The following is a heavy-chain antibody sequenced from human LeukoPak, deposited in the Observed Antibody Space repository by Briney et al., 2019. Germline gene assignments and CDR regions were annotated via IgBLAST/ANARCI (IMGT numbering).Heavy chain of an antibody. V-gene: IGHV4-34*01. J-gene: IGHJ4*02. Sequence: SETLSLTCAVYGGSFSGYYWSWIRQPPGKGLEWIGEINHSGSTNYNPSLKSRVTISVDTSKNQFSLKLSSVTAADTAVYYCARIRYFDWPPRDYWGQGTLVTVSS. CDR2: INHSGST. CDR1: GGSFSGYY. CDR3: ARIRYFDWPPRDY. D-gene: IGHD3-9*01.